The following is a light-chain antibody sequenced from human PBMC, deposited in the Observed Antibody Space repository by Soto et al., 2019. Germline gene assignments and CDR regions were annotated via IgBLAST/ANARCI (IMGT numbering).Light chain of an antibody. CDR3: QQYDSSPIT. CDR2: GAS. J-gene: IGKJ5*01. Sequence: EMVLTQSPGTLSLSPGERATLSCRASQSVSSSYLAWYQQKPGQAPRLLIYGASSRATGIPDRFSGSGSRTDFTLTISRLEPEDFAVYYCQQYDSSPITFGQGTRLEIK. V-gene: IGKV3-20*01. CDR1: QSVSSSY.